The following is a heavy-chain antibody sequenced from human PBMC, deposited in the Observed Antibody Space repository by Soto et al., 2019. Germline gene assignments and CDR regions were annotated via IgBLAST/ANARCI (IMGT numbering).Heavy chain of an antibody. V-gene: IGHV1-69*12. CDR3: ARGGEQWLVQDWFDP. J-gene: IGHJ5*02. D-gene: IGHD6-19*01. Sequence: QVQLVQSGAEVKKPGSSVKVSCKASGGTFSSYAISWVRQAPGQGLEWMGGIIPIFGTANYAQKFQGRVTLXAAESTSTAYMELSSLRSEDTAVYYCARGGEQWLVQDWFDPWGQGTLVTVSS. CDR1: GGTFSSYA. CDR2: IIPIFGTA.